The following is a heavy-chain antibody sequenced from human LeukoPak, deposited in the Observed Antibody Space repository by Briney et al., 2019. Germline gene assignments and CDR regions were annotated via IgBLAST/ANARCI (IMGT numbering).Heavy chain of an antibody. Sequence: ASVKVSCKASGYTFTSYYMHWVRQAPGQGLEWMGIINPSGGGTSYAQKFQGRVTMTRDTSTSTVYMELSSLRSEDTAVYYCARGPEEFIRSGSPFDYWGQGTLVTVSS. CDR2: INPSGGGT. V-gene: IGHV1-46*01. CDR3: ARGPEEFIRSGSPFDY. J-gene: IGHJ4*02. D-gene: IGHD3-3*01. CDR1: GYTFTSYY.